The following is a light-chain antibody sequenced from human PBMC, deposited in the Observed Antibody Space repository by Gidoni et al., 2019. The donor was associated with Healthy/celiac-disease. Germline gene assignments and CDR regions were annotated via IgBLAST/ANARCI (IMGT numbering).Light chain of an antibody. V-gene: IGLV3-1*01. Sequence: SYELTQPPSVSVSPGQTASITCSGDKLGDKYACWYQQKPGQSPLLVIYQDSKRPSGIPERFSGSNSGNTATLTISGTQAVDEADYYCQAWDSSKVVFGGGTKLTVL. J-gene: IGLJ2*01. CDR2: QDS. CDR3: QAWDSSKVV. CDR1: KLGDKY.